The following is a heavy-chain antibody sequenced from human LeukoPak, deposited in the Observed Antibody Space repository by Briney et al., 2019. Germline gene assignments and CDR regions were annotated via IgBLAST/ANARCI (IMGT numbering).Heavy chain of an antibody. Sequence: PGGSLRLSCAVSGFNVNDYYISWIRQAPGKGLEWVSDIGSSDSIIAYGDSVWGRLTISRDFASNSLYLQMNSLRVEDTAVYYCAREIVAGAFDSWGQGTLVTGSS. CDR3: AREIVAGAFDS. J-gene: IGHJ4*02. CDR2: IGSSDSII. V-gene: IGHV3-11*01. CDR1: GFNVNDYY. D-gene: IGHD6-19*01.